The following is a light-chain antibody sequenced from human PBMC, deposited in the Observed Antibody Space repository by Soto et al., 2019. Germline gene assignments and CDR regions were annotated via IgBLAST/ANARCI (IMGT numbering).Light chain of an antibody. V-gene: IGKV3-11*01. Sequence: EIVLTQSPATLSLSPGERATLSCWASQSVTSYLAWYQQKPGQAPRLLIYDASNRATGIPARFSGSGSGTDFTLTISSLEPEDFAVYYCQQRSSWPLTLGGGTKVDIK. CDR1: QSVTSY. CDR2: DAS. J-gene: IGKJ4*01. CDR3: QQRSSWPLT.